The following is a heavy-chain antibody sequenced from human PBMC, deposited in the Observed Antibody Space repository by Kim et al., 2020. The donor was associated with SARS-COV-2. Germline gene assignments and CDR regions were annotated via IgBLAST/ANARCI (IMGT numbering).Heavy chain of an antibody. V-gene: IGHV1-3*01. D-gene: IGHD1-1*01. CDR3: ANWNDGYY. J-gene: IGHJ4*02. Sequence: NGNTKYSQKFQGRVTITRDTSASTAYMELSSLRSEDTAVYYCANWNDGYYWGQGTLVTVSS. CDR2: NGNT.